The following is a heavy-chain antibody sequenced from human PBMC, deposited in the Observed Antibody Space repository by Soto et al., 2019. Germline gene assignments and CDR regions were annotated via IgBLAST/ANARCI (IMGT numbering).Heavy chain of an antibody. V-gene: IGHV4-59*01. D-gene: IGHD6-19*01. CDR1: GGSISSYY. J-gene: IGHJ6*02. Sequence: TSETLSLTCTVSGGSISSYYWSWIRQPPGKGLEWIGYIHYSGSTNYNPSLKSRVTISVDTSKNQFSLKLSSVTAADTALYFCARAGSGWFNYYGMDVWGQGTTVTVSS. CDR2: IHYSGST. CDR3: ARAGSGWFNYYGMDV.